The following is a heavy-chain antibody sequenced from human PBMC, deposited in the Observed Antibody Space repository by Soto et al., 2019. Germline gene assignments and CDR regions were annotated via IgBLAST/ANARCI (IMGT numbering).Heavy chain of an antibody. CDR3: AREVTRALFDY. Sequence: EVQVLESGGGLGQFGGSLRLSCAASGFTFSSYAMTWVRQVPGKGLEWVSGISGSGGSTYYADSVKGRFTISRDNSKNTLYLQMNSLRAEDTAIFYCAREVTRALFDYWGQGTLVTVSS. CDR1: GFTFSSYA. D-gene: IGHD1-1*01. J-gene: IGHJ4*02. V-gene: IGHV3-23*01. CDR2: ISGSGGST.